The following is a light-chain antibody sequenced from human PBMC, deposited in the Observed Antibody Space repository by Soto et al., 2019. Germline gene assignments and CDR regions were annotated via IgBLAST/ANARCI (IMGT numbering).Light chain of an antibody. CDR1: SSNIGAGYD. J-gene: IGLJ1*01. V-gene: IGLV1-40*01. CDR3: QSYDSSLSYV. CDR2: GNS. Sequence: QSVLTQPPSVSGAPGQRVTISCTESSSNIGAGYDVHWYQQLPGTAPKLLIYGNSNRPSGVPDRFSGSKSGTSASLAITGLQPEDEADHYCQSYDSSLSYVFGTGTKLTVL.